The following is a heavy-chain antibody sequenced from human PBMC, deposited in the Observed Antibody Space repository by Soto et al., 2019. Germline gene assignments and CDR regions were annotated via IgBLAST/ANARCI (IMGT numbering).Heavy chain of an antibody. CDR2: IMPSPART. Sequence: QVQLLQSGAELRKPGSAVKLSCKASGGTFSNSPISCVRQIPGQGPEWMGRIMPSPARTIYSRKFRGRVTLTADKSTQPVYRTLSRLTTEDSGVYYCARDQVGASSFDYWGQGTRVTVSS. CDR1: GGTFSNSP. D-gene: IGHD1-26*01. CDR3: ARDQVGASSFDY. V-gene: IGHV1-69*08. J-gene: IGHJ4*02.